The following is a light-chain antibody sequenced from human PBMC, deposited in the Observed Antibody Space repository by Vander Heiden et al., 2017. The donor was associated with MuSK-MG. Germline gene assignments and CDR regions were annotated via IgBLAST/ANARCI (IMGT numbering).Light chain of an antibody. CDR3: QQYYYTPRT. V-gene: IGKV4-1*01. CDR2: WAS. J-gene: IGKJ1*01. Sequence: DTVMTQSPGSLAVSLGGRATIHGKASQNLLYRCNNKNYFAWFQQKPGQPPKLLIYWASTRGSGVPDRFSGSGSGTDFTLTISSLQAEDVAVYYCQQYYYTPRTFGQGTKVEIK. CDR1: QNLLYRCNNKNY.